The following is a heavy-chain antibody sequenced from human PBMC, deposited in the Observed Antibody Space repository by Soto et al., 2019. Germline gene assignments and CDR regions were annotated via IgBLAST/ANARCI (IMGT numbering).Heavy chain of an antibody. CDR1: GFTFSSYS. Sequence: EVQLVESGGGLVQPGGSLRLSCAASGFTFSSYSMNWVRQAPGKGLEWVSYISSSSSTIYYADSVKGRFTISRDNAKNSLYLQMKSLRDEVTAVYYCGSELAALNWFDPGGQGTLVTVSS. V-gene: IGHV3-48*02. CDR3: GSELAALNWFDP. D-gene: IGHD1-1*01. J-gene: IGHJ5*02. CDR2: ISSSSSTI.